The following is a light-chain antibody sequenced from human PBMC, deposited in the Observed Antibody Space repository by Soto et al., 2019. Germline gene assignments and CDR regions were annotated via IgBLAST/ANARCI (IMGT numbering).Light chain of an antibody. CDR3: SSYTSSGLYV. Sequence: ALTQPASVSGSPGQSITISCTGTSSDVGAYNYVCWYKQHPGKAPQLMIYEVTNRPSGVSDRFFGSKSGNTASLTISGLQAEDEADYYCSSYTSSGLYVFGTGTKVTVL. V-gene: IGLV2-14*01. J-gene: IGLJ1*01. CDR2: EVT. CDR1: SSDVGAYNY.